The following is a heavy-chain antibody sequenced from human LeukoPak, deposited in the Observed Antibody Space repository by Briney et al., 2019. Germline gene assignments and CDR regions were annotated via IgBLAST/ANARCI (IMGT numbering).Heavy chain of an antibody. CDR1: GFTFRSYE. Sequence: GGSLRLSCAASGFTFRSYEMNWVRQAPGRGLEWVSYIGKSGSHTNYGDSVKGRFTIARDNAKNSLYLQMNSLRAEDTAVYYCARYPRSGGSSDYWGQGTLVTVSS. CDR3: ARYPRSGGSSDY. CDR2: IGKSGSHT. D-gene: IGHD1-26*01. V-gene: IGHV3-48*03. J-gene: IGHJ4*02.